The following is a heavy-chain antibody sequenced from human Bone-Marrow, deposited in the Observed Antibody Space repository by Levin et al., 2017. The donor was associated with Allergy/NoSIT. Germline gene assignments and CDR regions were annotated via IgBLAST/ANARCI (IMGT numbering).Heavy chain of an antibody. CDR3: AKDIKSRQGANVYYFYGMDV. CDR2: ISWNSRTI. D-gene: IGHD1-26*01. CDR1: AFTFDDYA. J-gene: IGHJ6*02. Sequence: HPGGSLRLSCAASAFTFDDYAMHWARQTPGKGLEWVSGISWNSRTIDYADSVKGRFTISRDNAKKFLYLQMNSLRAEDTALYYCAKDIKSRQGANVYYFYGMDVWGQGTSVTVSS. V-gene: IGHV3-9*01.